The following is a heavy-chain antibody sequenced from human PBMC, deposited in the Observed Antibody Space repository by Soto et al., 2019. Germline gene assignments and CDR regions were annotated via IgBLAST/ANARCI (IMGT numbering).Heavy chain of an antibody. CDR2: INPNSGGT. D-gene: IGHD2-15*01. CDR3: ARDRRSSHWFDP. CDR1: RYKFTGYY. V-gene: IGHV1-2*02. J-gene: IGHJ5*02. Sequence: ASVKVSCKASRYKFTGYYMHWVRQAPGQGLEWTGWINPNSGGTNYAQKFQGRVTMTRDTSISTAYMELSRLRSDDTALYYCARDRRSSHWFDPWGQGTLVTVSS.